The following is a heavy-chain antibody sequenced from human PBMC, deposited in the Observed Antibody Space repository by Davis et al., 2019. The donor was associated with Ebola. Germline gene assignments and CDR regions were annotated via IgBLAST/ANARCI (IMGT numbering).Heavy chain of an antibody. CDR1: GYSFTSYW. D-gene: IGHD3-22*01. CDR3: ARRYYSDRSYSGLNWFDP. V-gene: IGHV5-51*01. J-gene: IGHJ5*02. Sequence: GESLKISCKGSGYSFTSYWIGWVRQMPGKGLEWMGIIYPGDSDTRYSPSFQGQVTISADKSISTAYLQWSSLKASDTATYFCARRYYSDRSYSGLNWFDPWGQGTLVTVSS. CDR2: IYPGDSDT.